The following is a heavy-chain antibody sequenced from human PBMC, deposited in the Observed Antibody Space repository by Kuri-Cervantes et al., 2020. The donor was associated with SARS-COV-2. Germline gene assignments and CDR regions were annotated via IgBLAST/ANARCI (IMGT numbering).Heavy chain of an antibody. CDR3: AKASLVGYYYYMDV. Sequence: GGSLRLSCAASGFTFSSYAMSWVRQAPGKGLEWVSAISGSGGSTYYADSVKGRFTISRDNSKNTLYLQMNSLRAEDTAVYYCAKASLVGYYYYMDVWGKGTTVTVS. J-gene: IGHJ6*03. V-gene: IGHV3-23*01. CDR2: ISGSGGST. CDR1: GFTFSSYA. D-gene: IGHD1-26*01.